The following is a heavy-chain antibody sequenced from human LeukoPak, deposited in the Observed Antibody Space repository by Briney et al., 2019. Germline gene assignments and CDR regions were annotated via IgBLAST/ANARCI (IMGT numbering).Heavy chain of an antibody. Sequence: PSQTLSLTCTVAGGSISSYYCTSIRQPAGKGLEWIGRIYTTGSTNYNPSLNSRVTMSVDTSKKPFSLKLSSVTAADTAMDYCARQIAVDGKAGFDYWGQGTLVTVSS. CDR3: ARQIAVDGKAGFDY. D-gene: IGHD6-19*01. CDR2: IYTTGST. CDR1: GGSISSYY. V-gene: IGHV4-4*07. J-gene: IGHJ4*02.